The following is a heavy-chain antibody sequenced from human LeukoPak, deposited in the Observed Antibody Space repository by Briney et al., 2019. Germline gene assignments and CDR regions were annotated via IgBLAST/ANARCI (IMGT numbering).Heavy chain of an antibody. J-gene: IGHJ4*02. D-gene: IGHD6-19*01. CDR1: GFTFSSYS. Sequence: GGSLRLSCAASGFTFSSYSMNWARQAPGKGLEWVSSISSSSSYIYYADSVKGRFTISRDNAKNSLYLQMNSLRAEDTAVYYCARVVEIAVAGPGYWGQGTLVTVSS. CDR2: ISSSSSYI. CDR3: ARVVEIAVAGPGY. V-gene: IGHV3-21*01.